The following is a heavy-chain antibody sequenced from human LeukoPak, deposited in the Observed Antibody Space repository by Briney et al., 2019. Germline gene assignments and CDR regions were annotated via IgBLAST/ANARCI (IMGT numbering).Heavy chain of an antibody. J-gene: IGHJ4*02. CDR3: ARQAIGFGEFHFDY. D-gene: IGHD3-10*01. CDR2: INHSGST. Sequence: SETLSLTCAVYGGSFSGYYWSWIRQPPGKGLEWIGEINHSGSTNYNPSLKSRVTISVDTSKNQFSLKLSSVTAADTAVYYCARQAIGFGEFHFDYWGQGTLVTVSS. V-gene: IGHV4-34*01. CDR1: GGSFSGYY.